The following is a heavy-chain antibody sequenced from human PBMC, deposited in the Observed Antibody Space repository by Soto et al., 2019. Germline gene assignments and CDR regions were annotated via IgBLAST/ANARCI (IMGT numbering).Heavy chain of an antibody. V-gene: IGHV3-23*01. Sequence: EVQVLESGGGLVQPGGSLRLSCAATGFTFSDFAMSWVRQAPGKGLEWVSRIYGGGNGPHYAASGKGRVTISRDNSKNTLYLQRNSLRAEDTAVYYCAKMEGMDPWAYSFDYWGQGTLVTVSS. CDR1: GFTFSDFA. D-gene: IGHD2-2*03. CDR3: AKMEGMDPWAYSFDY. J-gene: IGHJ4*02. CDR2: IYGGGNGP.